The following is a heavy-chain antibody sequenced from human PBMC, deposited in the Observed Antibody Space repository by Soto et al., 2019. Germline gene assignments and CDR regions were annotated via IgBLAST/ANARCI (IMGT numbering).Heavy chain of an antibody. J-gene: IGHJ4*02. Sequence: QVQLVESGGGVVQPGRSLRLSCAASGFTFSSYAMHWVRQAPGKGLEWVAVISYDGSNKYYADSVKGRFTISRDNSKNTLDLQMNSLRPEEKAVYYCARDRAYGYCFDYWGQGTQVTVSS. D-gene: IGHD3-16*01. CDR1: GFTFSSYA. V-gene: IGHV3-30-3*01. CDR3: ARDRAYGYCFDY. CDR2: ISYDGSNK.